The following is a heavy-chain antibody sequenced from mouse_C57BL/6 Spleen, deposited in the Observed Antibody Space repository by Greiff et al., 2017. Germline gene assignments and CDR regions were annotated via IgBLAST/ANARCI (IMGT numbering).Heavy chain of an antibody. J-gene: IGHJ2*01. V-gene: IGHV1-7*01. CDR1: GYTFTSYW. CDR3: ARDYSSSDYFDD. Sequence: QVQLQQSGAELAKPGASVKLSCKASGYTFTSYWMHWVKQRPGQGLEWIGYINPSSGSTKYNQKFKDKATLTADKSSSTAYMQLSSLIYEDSAVYYCARDYSSSDYFDDWGQGTTLTVSS. CDR2: INPSSGST. D-gene: IGHD1-1*01.